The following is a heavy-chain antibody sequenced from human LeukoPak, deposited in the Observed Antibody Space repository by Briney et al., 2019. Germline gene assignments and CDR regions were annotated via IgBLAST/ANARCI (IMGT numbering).Heavy chain of an antibody. D-gene: IGHD1-26*01. CDR1: GFTFSSHD. V-gene: IGHV3-13*01. CDR2: IVTADDT. Sequence: GGSLRLSCVASGFTFSSHDMHWVRQVIGKGLEWVSGIVTADDTYYSGSVKGRFTISREDAKDSLFLQMNSLSAGDTAVYYCARERATAGHWYFDLWGRGTLVTVSS. J-gene: IGHJ2*01. CDR3: ARERATAGHWYFDL.